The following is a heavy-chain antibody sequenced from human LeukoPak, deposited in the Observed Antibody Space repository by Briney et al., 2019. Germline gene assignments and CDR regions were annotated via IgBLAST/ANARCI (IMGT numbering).Heavy chain of an antibody. CDR2: INHSGST. CDR3: ARAFRGFDP. Sequence: PSETLSLTCAVYVGSFSGYYWSWIRQPPGKGLEWIGEINHSGSTNYNPSLKSRVTISVDTSKNQFSLKLSSVTAADTAVYYCARAFRGFDPWGQGTLVTVSS. J-gene: IGHJ5*02. CDR1: VGSFSGYY. V-gene: IGHV4-34*01.